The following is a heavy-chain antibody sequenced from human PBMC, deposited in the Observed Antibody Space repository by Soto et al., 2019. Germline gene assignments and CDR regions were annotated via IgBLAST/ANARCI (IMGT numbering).Heavy chain of an antibody. J-gene: IGHJ4*02. CDR3: AKVDYSGSYLDY. CDR2: ISYDGSNK. V-gene: IGHV3-30*18. D-gene: IGHD1-26*01. CDR1: GFTFSSYG. Sequence: PGGSLRLSCAASGFTFSSYGMHWVRQAPGKGLEWVAVISYDGSNKYYADSVKGRFTISRDNSKNTLYLQMNSLRAEDTAVYYCAKVDYSGSYLDYWGQGTLVTVSS.